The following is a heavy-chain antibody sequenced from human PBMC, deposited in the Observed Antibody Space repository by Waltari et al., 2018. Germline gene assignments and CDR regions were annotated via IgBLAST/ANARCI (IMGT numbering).Heavy chain of an antibody. CDR2: ISRNSRSI. CDR1: GFIFADHV. D-gene: IGHD1-26*01. V-gene: IGHV3-9*01. CDR3: AKDIGYNGGYYGTCGPEVFDF. J-gene: IGHJ4*02. Sequence: EVQLVASGGGLVQPGRFLRLSCAAPGFIFADHVMHWARQAPGMGLAWVTGISRNSRSISYADTGKGQFTNSRDNADNSRYQQMNSLGSEDTALYYCAKDIGYNGGYYGTCGPEVFDFWGQGTLVTVSS.